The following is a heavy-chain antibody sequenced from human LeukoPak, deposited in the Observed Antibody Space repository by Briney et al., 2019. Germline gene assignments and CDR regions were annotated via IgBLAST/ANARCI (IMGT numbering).Heavy chain of an antibody. V-gene: IGHV3-11*06. CDR3: ARPIAAAGYTLDY. J-gene: IGHJ4*02. D-gene: IGHD6-13*01. CDR1: GFSFSDYY. CDR2: ISSSSSYT. Sequence: GGSLRLSCAASGFSFSDYYMSWVRQPPGEGLEWVSYISSSSSYTNYTDSVKGRFTISRENAKNSLYLQMNSLRAEDTAVYYCARPIAAAGYTLDYWGQGTLVTVSS.